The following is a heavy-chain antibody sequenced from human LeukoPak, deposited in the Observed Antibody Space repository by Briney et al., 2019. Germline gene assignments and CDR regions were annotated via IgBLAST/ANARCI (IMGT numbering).Heavy chain of an antibody. D-gene: IGHD2-21*02. Sequence: GGSLRLSCAASGFTFSSYAMSWVCQAPGKGLEWVSANSGSGGSTYYADSVKGRFTISRDNSKNTLYLQMNNLRAEDTAVYYCARKGEVTAPTKNAFDMWGQGTMVTVSS. CDR3: ARKGEVTAPTKNAFDM. V-gene: IGHV3-23*01. CDR1: GFTFSSYA. J-gene: IGHJ3*02. CDR2: NSGSGGST.